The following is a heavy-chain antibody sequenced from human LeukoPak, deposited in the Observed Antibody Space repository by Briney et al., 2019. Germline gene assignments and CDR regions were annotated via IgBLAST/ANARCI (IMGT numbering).Heavy chain of an antibody. CDR1: GGSFSGYY. Sequence: RASETLSLTCAVYGGSFSGYYWSWIRQPPGKGLEWIGEINHSGSTNYNPSLKSRVTISVDTSKNQFSLKLSSVTAADTAAYYCARGPDVYSSSWYGGGMDVWGQGTTVTVSS. D-gene: IGHD6-13*01. V-gene: IGHV4-34*01. CDR3: ARGPDVYSSSWYGGGMDV. J-gene: IGHJ6*02. CDR2: INHSGST.